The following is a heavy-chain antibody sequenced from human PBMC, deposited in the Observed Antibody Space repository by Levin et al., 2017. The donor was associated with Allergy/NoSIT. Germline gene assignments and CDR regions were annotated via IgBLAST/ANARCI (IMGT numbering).Heavy chain of an antibody. V-gene: IGHV1-8*01. J-gene: IGHJ6*02. D-gene: IGHD3-3*01. CDR1: GYTFTSYD. CDR2: MNPNSGNT. CDR3: ARNYDFWSPPFYYYGMDV. Sequence: ASVKVSCKASGYTFTSYDINWVRQATGQGLEWMGWMNPNSGNTGYAQKFQGRVTMTRNTSISTAYMELSSLRSEDTAVYYCARNYDFWSPPFYYYGMDVWGQGTTVTVSS.